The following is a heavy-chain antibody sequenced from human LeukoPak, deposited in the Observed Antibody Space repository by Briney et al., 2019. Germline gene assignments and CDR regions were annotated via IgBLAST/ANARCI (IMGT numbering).Heavy chain of an antibody. CDR2: IYPGDSDT. V-gene: IGHV5-51*01. CDR1: GYSFTSYW. CDR3: ARSTITMIGPDAFDI. Sequence: GESLKISCKGSGYSFTSYWIGWVRQMPGKGLEWMGIIYPGDSDTRYSPSFQGQVTISADKSISTAYLQWSSLKASDTAMYYCARSTITMIGPDAFDIWGQGTMVTVSS. D-gene: IGHD3-22*01. J-gene: IGHJ3*02.